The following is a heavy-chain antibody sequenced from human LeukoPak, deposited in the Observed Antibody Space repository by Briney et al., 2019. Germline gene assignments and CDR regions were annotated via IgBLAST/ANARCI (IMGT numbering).Heavy chain of an antibody. CDR2: IYSGGST. CDR1: GFTVSSNY. J-gene: IGHJ4*02. D-gene: IGHD2-15*01. Sequence: GGSLRLSCAASGFTVSSNYMSWVRQAPGKGLEWVSVIYSGGSTYYADSVKGRFTISRDNSKNTLYLQMNSLRAEDTAVYYCARESCSGGSCQPFFDYWGQGTLVTVSS. V-gene: IGHV3-53*01. CDR3: ARESCSGGSCQPFFDY.